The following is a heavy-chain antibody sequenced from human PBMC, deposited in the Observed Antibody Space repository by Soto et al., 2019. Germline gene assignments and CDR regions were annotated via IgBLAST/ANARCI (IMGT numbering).Heavy chain of an antibody. CDR1: GGSISSYY. CDR2: IYYSGST. D-gene: IGHD5-12*01. J-gene: IGHJ4*02. CDR3: AGDSGYDLGATSDY. V-gene: IGHV4-59*01. Sequence: PSETLSLTCTVSGGSISSYYWSWIRQPPGKGLEWIGYIYYSGSTNYNPSLKSRVTISVDTSKNQFSLKLSSVTAADTAVYYCAGDSGYDLGATSDYWGQGTLVTVSS.